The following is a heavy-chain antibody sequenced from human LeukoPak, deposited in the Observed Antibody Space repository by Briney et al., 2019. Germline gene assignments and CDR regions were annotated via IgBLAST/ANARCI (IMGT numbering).Heavy chain of an antibody. CDR1: GGSISSYY. CDR2: IYTSGST. V-gene: IGHV4-4*09. D-gene: IGHD2-15*01. J-gene: IGHJ5*02. Sequence: PSETLSLTCTVSGGSISSYYWSWIRQPPGKGLEWIGYIYTSGSTNYNPSLKSRVTISVDTSKNRFSLKLSSVTAADTAVYYCARVSLRGRWFDPWGQGTLVTVSP. CDR3: ARVSLRGRWFDP.